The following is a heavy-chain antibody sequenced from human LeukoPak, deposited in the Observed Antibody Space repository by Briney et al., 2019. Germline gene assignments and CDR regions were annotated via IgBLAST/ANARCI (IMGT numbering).Heavy chain of an antibody. V-gene: IGHV3-21*01. Sequence: GGSPRHSCAASGFTFSGYSVNWVRQAPGKGLEWVSSISSSSSYIYYADSVKGRFTISRDNAKNSLYLQMSSLRAEDTAVYYCARGSISLPPEHGMDVWGQGTTGAVSS. CDR3: ARGSISLPPEHGMDV. CDR1: GFTFSGYS. J-gene: IGHJ6*02. D-gene: IGHD3-3*01. CDR2: ISSSSSYI.